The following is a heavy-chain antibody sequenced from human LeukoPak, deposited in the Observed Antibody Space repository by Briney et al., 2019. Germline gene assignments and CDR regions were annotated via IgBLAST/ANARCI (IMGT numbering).Heavy chain of an antibody. CDR1: GFSFSTYG. V-gene: IGHV3-33*01. J-gene: IGHJ4*02. D-gene: IGHD1-26*01. CDR2: IWFDGSNK. Sequence: GRSLRLSCAASGFSFSTYGMHWVRQAPGKGLEWVAVIWFDGSNKYYTDSVKGRFTISRDNSKNTLYLQMNSLRAEDTAVYYCARASGCYDYWGQGTLVTVSS. CDR3: ARASGCYDY.